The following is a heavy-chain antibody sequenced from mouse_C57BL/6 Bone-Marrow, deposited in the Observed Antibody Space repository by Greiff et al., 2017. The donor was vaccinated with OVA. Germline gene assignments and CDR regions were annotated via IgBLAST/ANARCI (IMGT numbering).Heavy chain of an antibody. J-gene: IGHJ2*01. CDR2: IYPRSGNT. CDR1: GYTFTSYG. CDR3: ARGTTVVVDD. V-gene: IGHV1-81*01. D-gene: IGHD1-1*01. Sequence: QVHVKQSGAELARPGASVKLSCKASGYTFTSYGISWVKQRTGQGLEWIGEIYPRSGNTYYNEKFKGKATLTADKSSSTAYMELRSLTSEDSAVYFCARGTTVVVDDWGQGTTLTVSS.